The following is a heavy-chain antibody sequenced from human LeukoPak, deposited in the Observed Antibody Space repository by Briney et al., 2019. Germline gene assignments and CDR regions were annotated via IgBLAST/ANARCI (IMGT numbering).Heavy chain of an antibody. Sequence: GGSLRLSCAASGFTFSSYEMNWVRQAPGKGLEWVSYISSSGSTIYYADSVKGRFTSSRDNAKNSLYLQMNSLRAEDTAVYYCARETCSGGSCYFDYWGQGTLVTVSS. J-gene: IGHJ4*02. D-gene: IGHD2-15*01. CDR2: ISSSGSTI. CDR1: GFTFSSYE. CDR3: ARETCSGGSCYFDY. V-gene: IGHV3-48*03.